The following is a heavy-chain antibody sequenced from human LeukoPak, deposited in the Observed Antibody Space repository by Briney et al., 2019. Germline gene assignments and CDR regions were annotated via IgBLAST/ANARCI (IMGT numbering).Heavy chain of an antibody. D-gene: IGHD3-22*01. CDR2: ISYDGSNK. V-gene: IGHV3-30-3*01. CDR1: GFTFSSYA. CDR3: ARDGYSSGLAPFDP. J-gene: IGHJ5*02. Sequence: GSLRLSCAASGFTFSSYAMHWVRQAPGEGLEWVAVISYDGSNKYYADSVKGRFTISRDNSKNTLYLQMNSLRAEDTAVYYCARDGYSSGLAPFDPWGQGTLVTVSS.